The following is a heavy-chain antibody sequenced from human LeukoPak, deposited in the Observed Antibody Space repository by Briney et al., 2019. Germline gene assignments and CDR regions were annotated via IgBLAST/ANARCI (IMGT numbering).Heavy chain of an antibody. CDR1: GFTFDDYA. CDR2: ISWNSGSI. CDR3: AKDRLRYFDWLFAY. J-gene: IGHJ4*02. D-gene: IGHD3-9*01. Sequence: GRSLRLSCAASGFTFDDYAMHWVRQAPGKGLEWVSGISWNSGSIGYADSVKGRFTISRDNAKNSLYLQMNSLRAEDTAVYYCAKDRLRYFDWLFAYWGQGTLVTVSS. V-gene: IGHV3-9*01.